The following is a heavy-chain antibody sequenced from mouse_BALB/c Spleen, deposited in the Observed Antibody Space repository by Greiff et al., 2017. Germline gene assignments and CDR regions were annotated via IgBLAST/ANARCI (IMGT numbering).Heavy chain of an antibody. Sequence: EVMLVESGGGLVQPGGSLRLSCATSGFTFTAYYMSWVRQPPGKALEWLGFIRNKANGYTTEYSASVKGRFTISRDNSQSILYLQMNTLRAEDSATYYCASELGYYYAMDYWGQGTSVTVSS. CDR1: GFTFTAYY. J-gene: IGHJ4*01. D-gene: IGHD4-1*01. CDR2: IRNKANGYTT. V-gene: IGHV7-3*02. CDR3: ASELGYYYAMDY.